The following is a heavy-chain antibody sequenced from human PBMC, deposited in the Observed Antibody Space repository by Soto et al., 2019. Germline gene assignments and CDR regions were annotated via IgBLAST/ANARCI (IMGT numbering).Heavy chain of an antibody. CDR1: GFTFSSYA. V-gene: IGHV3-30-3*01. CDR3: SRAPPPENWFSPLPGTNWNFALQTLLDY. J-gene: IGHJ4*02. Sequence: GGSLRLSCAASGFTFSSYAMHWVRQAPGKGLEWVAVISYDGNNKYYADSVKGRFTISRDNSKNTLYLQMNSLRAEDTAVYYCSRAPPPENWFSPLPGTNWNFALQTLLDYWGQRTLVTVSS. CDR2: ISYDGNNK. D-gene: IGHD1-7*01.